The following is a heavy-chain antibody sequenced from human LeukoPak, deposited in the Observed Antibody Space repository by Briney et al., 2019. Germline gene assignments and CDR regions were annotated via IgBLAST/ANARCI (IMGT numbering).Heavy chain of an antibody. D-gene: IGHD6-13*01. CDR1: GFTFSSYW. CDR3: ATSSSWYPVSSDH. CDR2: INSVGSDT. J-gene: IGHJ4*02. Sequence: HPSGSLRLSCAASGFTFSSYWMHWVRHAPGKGPGWVSRINSVGSDTSYADSVKGRFTVSRDNAKNTLYLQMNSLRPEDTALYYCATSSSWYPVSSDHWGQGTLVTVSS. V-gene: IGHV3-74*01.